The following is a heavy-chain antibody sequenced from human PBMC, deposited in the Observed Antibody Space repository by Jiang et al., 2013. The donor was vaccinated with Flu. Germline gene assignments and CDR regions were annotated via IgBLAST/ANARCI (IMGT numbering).Heavy chain of an antibody. J-gene: IGHJ4*02. CDR2: ISYDGSNK. CDR3: ARVSLDFWSGYLDY. Sequence: VQLLESGGGVVQPGRSLRLSCAASGFTFSSYAMHWVRQAPGKGLEWVAVISYDGSNKYYADSVKGRFTISRDNSKNTLYLQMNSLRAEDTAVYYCARVSLDFWSGYLDYWGQGTLVTVSS. D-gene: IGHD3-3*01. CDR1: GFTFSSYA. V-gene: IGHV3-30-3*01.